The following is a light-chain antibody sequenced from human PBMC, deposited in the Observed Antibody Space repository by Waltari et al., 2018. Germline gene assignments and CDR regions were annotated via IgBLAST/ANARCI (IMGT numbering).Light chain of an antibody. CDR3: QQYYTTPVT. V-gene: IGKV4-1*01. J-gene: IGKJ2*01. CDR1: QTVLYSDNNND. CDR2: WAS. Sequence: DIVMTQSPDSLAVSLGGRATINCKSSQTVLYSDNNNDLGWYQQRPGQPPKLLIPWASTRESGVPDRFSGSGSGTDFTLTINSLQAEDVAVYYCQQYYTTPVTFGQGTKLEIK.